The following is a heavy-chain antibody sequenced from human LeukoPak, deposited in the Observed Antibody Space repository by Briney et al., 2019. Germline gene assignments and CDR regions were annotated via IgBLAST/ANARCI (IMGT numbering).Heavy chain of an antibody. D-gene: IGHD1-26*01. J-gene: IGHJ3*02. CDR2: IYYIGST. V-gene: IGHV4-59*01. CDR3: AGGRFAGAFDI. Sequence: SETLSLTCTVSGGSITSYYWSWIRQPPGKGLEWIGYIYYIGSTNYNPSLKSRVTISVDTSKNQFSLKLNSVTAADTAVYYCAGGRFAGAFDIWGQGTMVTVSS. CDR1: GGSITSYY.